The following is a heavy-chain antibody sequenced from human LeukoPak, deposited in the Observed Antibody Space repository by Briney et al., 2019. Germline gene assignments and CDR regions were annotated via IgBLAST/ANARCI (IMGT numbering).Heavy chain of an antibody. J-gene: IGHJ6*03. V-gene: IGHV3-30*02. Sequence: SGGSLRLSCAASGFTFSNYGMHWVRQAPGKGLEWVAFIRFDGTSKYYADSVKGRFTISRDNSQNTVSLQVNSLRAEDTAVYYCAKDMGYCSSTSCYSSYYMDVWGKGTTVTISS. CDR1: GFTFSNYG. D-gene: IGHD2-2*01. CDR2: IRFDGTSK. CDR3: AKDMGYCSSTSCYSSYYMDV.